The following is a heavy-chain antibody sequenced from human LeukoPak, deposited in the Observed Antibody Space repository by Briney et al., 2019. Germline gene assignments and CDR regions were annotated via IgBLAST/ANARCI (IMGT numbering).Heavy chain of an antibody. J-gene: IGHJ4*02. V-gene: IGHV3-30-3*01. CDR2: ISYDGSSK. CDR1: GFTFRSYA. D-gene: IGHD3-10*01. Sequence: PGGSLRLSCEASGFTFRSYAMHWVRQAPGKGLEWVAVISYDGSSKYYEDSVKGRFTISRDNSKNTLYLQMNSLRTEDTAVYYCARDGKGRNRIGYYFDYWGQGTLVTVSS. CDR3: ARDGKGRNRIGYYFDY.